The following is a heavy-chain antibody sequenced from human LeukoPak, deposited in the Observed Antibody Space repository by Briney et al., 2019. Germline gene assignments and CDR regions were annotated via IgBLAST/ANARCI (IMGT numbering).Heavy chain of an antibody. J-gene: IGHJ4*02. CDR2: IYYSGST. CDR1: GGSISSSSYY. D-gene: IGHD6-19*01. V-gene: IGHV4-39*07. CDR3: ARVGSSGWYALYYFDY. Sequence: PSETLSLTCTVSGGSISSSSYYWGWIRQPPGKGLEWIGSIYYSGSTYYNPSLKSRVTISVDTSKNQFSLKLSSVTAADTAVYYCARVGSSGWYALYYFDYWGQGTLVTVSS.